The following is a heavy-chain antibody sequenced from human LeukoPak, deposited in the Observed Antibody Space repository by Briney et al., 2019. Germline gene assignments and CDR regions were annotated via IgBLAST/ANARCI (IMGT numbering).Heavy chain of an antibody. Sequence: SVKVSCKASGGTFSSYAISWVRQAPGQGLEWMGGIIPIFGTASYAQKFQGRVTITADESTSTAYMELSSLRSEDTAVYYCARTPRSYPKEFDYWGQGTLVTVSS. CDR1: GGTFSSYA. D-gene: IGHD1-26*01. CDR2: IIPIFGTA. CDR3: ARTPRSYPKEFDY. J-gene: IGHJ4*02. V-gene: IGHV1-69*01.